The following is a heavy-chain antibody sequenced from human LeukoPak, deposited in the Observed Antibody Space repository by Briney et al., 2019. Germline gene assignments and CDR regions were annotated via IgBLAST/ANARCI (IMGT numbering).Heavy chain of an antibody. V-gene: IGHV4-59*01. CDR2: IYYSGST. J-gene: IGHJ6*03. CDR1: GGSISSYY. CDR3: AREYSSSWPPSYYYYYMDV. Sequence: PSETLSLTCTVSGGSISSYYWSWLRQPPGKGLEWIGYIYYSGSTNYNPSLKSRVTISVDTSKNQFSLKLSSVTAADTAVYYCAREYSSSWPPSYYYYYMDVWGKGTTVTVSS. D-gene: IGHD6-13*01.